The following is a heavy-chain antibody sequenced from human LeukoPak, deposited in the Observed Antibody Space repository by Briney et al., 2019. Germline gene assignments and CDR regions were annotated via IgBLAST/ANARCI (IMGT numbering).Heavy chain of an antibody. CDR3: AKDKTHDFWSGAFFDY. CDR2: ISGSGGST. J-gene: IGHJ4*02. CDR1: GFTFSDYY. Sequence: GGSLRLSCAASGFTFSDYYMSWVRQAPGKGLEWVSAISGSGGSTYYADSVKGRFTISRDNSKKTLYLQMNSLRAEDMAVYYCAKDKTHDFWSGAFFDYWGQGTLVTVSS. D-gene: IGHD3-3*01. V-gene: IGHV3-23*01.